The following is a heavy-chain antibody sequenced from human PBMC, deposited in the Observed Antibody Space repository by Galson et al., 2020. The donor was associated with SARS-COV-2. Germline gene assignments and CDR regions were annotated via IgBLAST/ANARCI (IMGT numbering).Heavy chain of an antibody. CDR3: ARDWRRGYNSLDY. Sequence: SETLSLTCTVSGASMSTGGYYWTWIRQPPGKGLEWIGYVYYSGSTYYNPSLNSRVTISVDTSKNQFSLNLTSVTAADTAVYYCARDWRRGYNSLDYWGQGVLVTVSS. J-gene: IGHJ4*02. V-gene: IGHV4-31*03. CDR1: GASMSTGGYY. CDR2: VYYSGST. D-gene: IGHD5-12*01.